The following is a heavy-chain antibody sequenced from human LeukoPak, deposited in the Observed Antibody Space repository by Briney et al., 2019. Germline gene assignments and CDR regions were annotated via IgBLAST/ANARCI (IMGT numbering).Heavy chain of an antibody. CDR2: ISAYNGNT. Sequence: EASVKVSCKASGYTFTSYGISWVRQAPGQGLEWMGWISAYNGNTNYAQKLQGRVTMTTDTSTSTAYMELRSLRSDDTAVYYCARVRLATVTTGWFDPWGQGTLVTVSS. V-gene: IGHV1-18*01. CDR1: GYTFTSYG. J-gene: IGHJ5*02. D-gene: IGHD4-17*01. CDR3: ARVRLATVTTGWFDP.